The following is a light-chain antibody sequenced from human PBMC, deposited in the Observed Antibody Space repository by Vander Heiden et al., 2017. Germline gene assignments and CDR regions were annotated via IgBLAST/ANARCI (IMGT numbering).Light chain of an antibody. V-gene: IGLV2-8*01. J-gene: IGLJ3*02. CDR3: SSYADTNSLL. CDR1: SSDIGFYNY. Sequence: QPALTPPPYASGSAGQSVTISCTGSSSDIGFYNYVSWYQHHPGKAPRLIIFEVSQRPSGVPDRFSGSKSGNTASLTVSGLQPEDEADYYCSSYADTNSLLFGGGTKVTV. CDR2: EVS.